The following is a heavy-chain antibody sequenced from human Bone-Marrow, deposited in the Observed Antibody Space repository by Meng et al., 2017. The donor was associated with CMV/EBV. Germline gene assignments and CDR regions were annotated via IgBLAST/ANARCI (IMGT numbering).Heavy chain of an antibody. V-gene: IGHV4-61*01. CDR3: ARGLTDYFDY. CDR2: IYYSGST. CDR1: GGSVNRGSSY. J-gene: IGHJ4*02. D-gene: IGHD2-21*02. Sequence: CTVSGGSVNRGSSYWSWIRQRPGKRREWIEYIYYSGSTNYNPSLKSRVTISEDTSKIQFSLKLSSVTAADTAVYYCARGLTDYFDYWGQGTLVTVSS.